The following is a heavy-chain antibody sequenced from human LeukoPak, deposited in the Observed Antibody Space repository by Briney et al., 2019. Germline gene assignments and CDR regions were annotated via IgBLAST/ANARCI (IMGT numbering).Heavy chain of an antibody. V-gene: IGHV4-39*07. CDR1: GGSITTSSYY. Sequence: SETLSLTCTVSGGSITTSSYYWGWIRLPPGKGLEWIGIIYYSGSAYYNASLKSRVTLSVDSSKNQFSLELSSVTAVDTAIYYCARNQAVASNRGAFDVWGQGTMVIVSS. CDR3: ARNQAVASNRGAFDV. D-gene: IGHD6-19*01. CDR2: IYYSGSA. J-gene: IGHJ3*01.